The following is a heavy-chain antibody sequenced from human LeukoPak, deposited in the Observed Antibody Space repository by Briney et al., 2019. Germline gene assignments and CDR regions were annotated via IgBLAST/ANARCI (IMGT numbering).Heavy chain of an antibody. V-gene: IGHV1-2*02. CDR3: ARDWEGLGEYWYFDL. CDR1: GYTFTGYY. D-gene: IGHD1-26*01. Sequence: ASVKVSCKASGYTFTGYYMHWVRQDPGQGLEWMGWINPNSGGTNYAQKVQGRVTMTRDTSISTAYMELSRLRSDDTAVYYCARDWEGLGEYWYFDLWGRGTLVTVSS. CDR2: INPNSGGT. J-gene: IGHJ2*01.